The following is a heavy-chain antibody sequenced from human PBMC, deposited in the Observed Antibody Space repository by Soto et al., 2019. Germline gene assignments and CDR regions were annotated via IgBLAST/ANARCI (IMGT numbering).Heavy chain of an antibody. D-gene: IGHD1-26*01. Sequence: PSETLSLTCTVSGDSLTGSYWSWIRHPPVKTLEWIGYIYHSGATTYNPSLKSRVSISVDTSKNQFSLRLTSVLAADTAVYYCARDMPYAAGSLAGCDYWGQGILVTVSS. CDR3: ARDMPYAAGSLAGCDY. CDR2: IYHSGAT. CDR1: GDSLTGSY. J-gene: IGHJ4*02. V-gene: IGHV4-59*01.